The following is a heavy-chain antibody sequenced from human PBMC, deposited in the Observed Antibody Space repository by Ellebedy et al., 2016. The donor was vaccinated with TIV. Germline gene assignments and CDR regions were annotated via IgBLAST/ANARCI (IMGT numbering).Heavy chain of an antibody. CDR1: GFTFSSYW. V-gene: IGHV3-7*01. CDR3: AREGYSSTWNDWYFDL. D-gene: IGHD6-13*01. J-gene: IGHJ2*01. Sequence: GESLKISCAASGFTFSSYWMSWVRQAPGKGLELVANIKQDGSEKYYVDSVKGRFTISRENAKNSLYLQMNSLTAGDTAVYYCAREGYSSTWNDWYFDLWGRGTLVTVSS. CDR2: IKQDGSEK.